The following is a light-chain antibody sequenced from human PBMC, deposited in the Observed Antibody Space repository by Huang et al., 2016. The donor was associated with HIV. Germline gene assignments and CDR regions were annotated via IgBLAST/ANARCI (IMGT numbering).Light chain of an antibody. V-gene: IGKV2-30*02. Sequence: VVLTQSPLYLSVTLGQPASISCRSSQSLIHSNGHTYLNWFQKRPGQSTRRLISQVSRRDSGVPDRFSGSGSGTDFTLKISRVEAEDVGVYYCMQGTHLFTFGGGTRVDIK. CDR3: MQGTHLFT. CDR2: QVS. J-gene: IGKJ4*01. CDR1: QSLIHSNGHTY.